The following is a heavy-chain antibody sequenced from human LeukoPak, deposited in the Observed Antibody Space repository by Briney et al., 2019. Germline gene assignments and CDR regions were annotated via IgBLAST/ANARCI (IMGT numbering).Heavy chain of an antibody. J-gene: IGHJ4*02. D-gene: IGHD6-6*01. CDR1: GGSIRSSSYY. CDR3: ARRLNNHSSSSTSTDY. Sequence: SETLSLTCTVSGGSIRSSSYYLAWVRQPPGKGLEWIGSISYGGRTYYTASLKSRVTISVDTSKNQFSLRLSSVTVADTAVDYCARRLNNHSSSSTSTDYWGQGTQVTVSS. CDR2: ISYGGRT. V-gene: IGHV4-39*01.